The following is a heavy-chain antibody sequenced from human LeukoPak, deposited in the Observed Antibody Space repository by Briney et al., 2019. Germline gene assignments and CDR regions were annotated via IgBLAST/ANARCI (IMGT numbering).Heavy chain of an antibody. Sequence: GGSLRLSCAASGFTFSTYGMHWVRQAPGKGLEWVAVISYDGSTKYYADPVKGRFTISRDNSKNTLYLQMNSLRPEDTAVYYCFSGSDYWGQGTLVTVSS. CDR1: GFTFSTYG. CDR3: FSGSDY. D-gene: IGHD1-26*01. J-gene: IGHJ4*02. CDR2: ISYDGSTK. V-gene: IGHV3-30*03.